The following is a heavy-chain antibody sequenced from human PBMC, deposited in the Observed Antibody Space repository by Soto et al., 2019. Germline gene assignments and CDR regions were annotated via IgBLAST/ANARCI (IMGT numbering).Heavy chain of an antibody. J-gene: IGHJ4*02. D-gene: IGHD4-17*01. CDR2: IDYSGSA. V-gene: IGHV4-59*01. CDR3: TRARYGDHFDS. Sequence: KTSETLSLTCTVSGDSMTGYNWGWFRQSPEKGLEWIGYIDYSGSANYNPSLRSRVTIAIDTSNNQFSLNLASVTAADTAVYYCTRARYGDHFDSWGQGTLVTVSS. CDR1: GDSMTGYN.